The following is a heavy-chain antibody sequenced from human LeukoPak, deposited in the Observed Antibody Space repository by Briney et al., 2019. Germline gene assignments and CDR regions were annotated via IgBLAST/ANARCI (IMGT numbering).Heavy chain of an antibody. D-gene: IGHD3-9*01. V-gene: IGHV4-30-4*01. CDR3: ASLSRLGKYAFDI. CDR2: IFYTGSI. Sequence: SETLSLTCTVSGGSISSGDYYCSWIRQPPGKGLEWIGYIFYTGSIYSNPSLKSRLTISVDTSKNQFSLKLSSVTAADTAVYYCASLSRLGKYAFDIWGQGTMVTVSS. J-gene: IGHJ3*02. CDR1: GGSISSGDYY.